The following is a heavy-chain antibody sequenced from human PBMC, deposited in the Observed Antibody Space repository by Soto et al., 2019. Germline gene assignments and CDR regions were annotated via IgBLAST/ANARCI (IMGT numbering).Heavy chain of an antibody. J-gene: IGHJ4*02. CDR1: GGSFSGYY. V-gene: IGHV4-34*01. Sequence: QVQLQQWGAGLLKPSETLSLTCAVYGGSFSGYYWSWIRQPPGKGLQWIGEINHNGSTSYNPSLQSRVSLSVDTFKYQFSLTLSSGTGGVTVVYYWGRFWVRRVATRRVGYWGQGALVTVPS. CDR2: INHNGST. D-gene: IGHD5-12*01. CDR3: GRFWVRRVATRRVGY.